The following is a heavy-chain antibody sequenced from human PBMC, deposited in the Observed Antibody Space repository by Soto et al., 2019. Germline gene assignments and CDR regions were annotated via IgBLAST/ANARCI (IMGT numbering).Heavy chain of an antibody. V-gene: IGHV3-23*01. CDR3: AKDRGTGDYLLEWLSYYYYGMDV. D-gene: IGHD3-3*01. Sequence: GGSLRLSCAASGFTFSSYAMSWVRQAPGKGLEWVSAISGSGGSTYYADSVKGRFTISRDNSKNTLYLQMNSLRAEDTAVYYCAKDRGTGDYLLEWLSYYYYGMDVWGQGTMVTVSS. CDR2: ISGSGGST. CDR1: GFTFSSYA. J-gene: IGHJ6*02.